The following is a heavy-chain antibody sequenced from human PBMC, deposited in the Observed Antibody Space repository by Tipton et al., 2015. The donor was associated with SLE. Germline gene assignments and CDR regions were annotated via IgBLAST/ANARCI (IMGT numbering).Heavy chain of an antibody. D-gene: IGHD2-2*01. V-gene: IGHV4-34*01. CDR3: ARSHPAIGGMDV. J-gene: IGHJ6*02. CDR2: INHSGST. Sequence: TLSLTCAVYGGSFSGYYWSWIRQPPGKGLEWIVEINHSGSTNYNPSLKSRVTISVDTSKNQFSLKLSSVTAADTAVYYCARSHPAIGGMDVWGQGTTVTVSS. CDR1: GGSFSGYY.